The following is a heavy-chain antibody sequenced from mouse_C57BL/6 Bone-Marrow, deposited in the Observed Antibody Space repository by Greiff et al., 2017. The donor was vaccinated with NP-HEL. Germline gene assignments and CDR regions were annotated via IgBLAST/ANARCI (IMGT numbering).Heavy chain of an antibody. D-gene: IGHD2-1*01. CDR1: GYTFTSYD. J-gene: IGHJ4*01. Sequence: QVQLQQSGPELVKPGASVKLSCKASGYTFTSYDINWVKQRPGQGLEWIGGIYPGDGSTKYNEKFKGKATLTVDTSSSTAYMELHSLTSEDSAVYFCARSWGNYGYAMDYGGRGTSVTVSS. CDR3: ARSWGNYGYAMDY. V-gene: IGHV1-85*01. CDR2: IYPGDGST.